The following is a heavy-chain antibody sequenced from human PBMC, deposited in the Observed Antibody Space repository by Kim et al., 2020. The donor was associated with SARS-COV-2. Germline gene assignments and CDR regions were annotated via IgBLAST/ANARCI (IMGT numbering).Heavy chain of an antibody. D-gene: IGHD3-9*01. CDR1: GFTFSSYG. CDR3: AKDLSFSYDILTGYYPPYYYYVMDV. CDR2: IWYDGSNK. Sequence: GGSLRLSCAASGFTFSSYGMYWVRQAPGKGLEWVAVIWYDGSNKYYADSVKGRFTISRDNSKNTLYLQMNSLRAEDTAVYYCAKDLSFSYDILTGYYPPYYYYVMDVWGQGTTVTVSS. V-gene: IGHV3-33*06. J-gene: IGHJ6*02.